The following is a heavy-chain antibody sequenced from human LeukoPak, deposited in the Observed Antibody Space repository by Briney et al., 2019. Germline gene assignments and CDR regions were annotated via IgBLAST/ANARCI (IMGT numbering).Heavy chain of an antibody. Sequence: GGSLRLSCAASGFTFSSYGMHWVRQAPGKGLEWVAVISYDGSNKYYADSVKGRFTISRDNSKNTLYLQMNSLRAEDTAVYYCARARRGWELLWFDYWGQGTLVTVSS. CDR3: ARARRGWELLWFDY. J-gene: IGHJ4*02. V-gene: IGHV3-30*03. CDR2: ISYDGSNK. D-gene: IGHD1-26*01. CDR1: GFTFSSYG.